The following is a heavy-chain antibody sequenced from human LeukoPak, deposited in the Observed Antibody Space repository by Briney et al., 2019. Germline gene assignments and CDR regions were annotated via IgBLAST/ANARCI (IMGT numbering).Heavy chain of an antibody. CDR1: GYTFTGHY. D-gene: IGHD4-23*01. CDR3: ARASDYGGREINWFDP. J-gene: IGHJ5*02. V-gene: IGHV1-2*06. CDR2: INPNSGGT. Sequence: ASVKVSCKASGYTFTGHYMQWVRQAPGQGLEWMGRINPNSGGTNYAQKFQGRVTMTRDTSISTAYMELSRLRSDDTAVYYCARASDYGGREINWFDPWGQGTLVTVCS.